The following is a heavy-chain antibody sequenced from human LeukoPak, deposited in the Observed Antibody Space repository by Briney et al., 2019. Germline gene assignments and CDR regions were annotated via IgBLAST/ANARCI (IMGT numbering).Heavy chain of an antibody. J-gene: IGHJ4*02. Sequence: GGCLRLSCAASGLTFGTYGMRWVRQVPGKGLEWVSGVSGSGGSTYYADSVKGRFTISRDTSKSTLYLQMTSLSAEDTAVYYRAKAAVTGTIYHFDYWGQGTLVTVSS. V-gene: IGHV3-23*01. D-gene: IGHD6-19*01. CDR3: AKAAVTGTIYHFDY. CDR2: VSGSGGST. CDR1: GLTFGTYG.